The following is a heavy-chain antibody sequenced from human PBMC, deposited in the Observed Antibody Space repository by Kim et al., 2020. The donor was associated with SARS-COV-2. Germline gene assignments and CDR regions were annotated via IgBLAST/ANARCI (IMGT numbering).Heavy chain of an antibody. CDR1: GLTFRNYG. D-gene: IGHD1-1*01. V-gene: IGHV3-23*01. CDR2: ISDTGRDT. Sequence: GGSLRLSCAASGLTFRNYGMTWVRQAPGKGLEWVSAISDTGRDTFFAGSVRGRFTISRDNSKNILYLQMNSLRAEDTAMYYCARGTIGLGTGKLDPWGPGTLVTVSS. J-gene: IGHJ5*02. CDR3: ARGTIGLGTGKLDP.